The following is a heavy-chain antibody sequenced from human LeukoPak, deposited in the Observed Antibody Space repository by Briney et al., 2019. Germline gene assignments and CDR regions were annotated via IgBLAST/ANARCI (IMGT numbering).Heavy chain of an antibody. Sequence: ASVKVSCKASGYSFTSHYMHWVRQAPGQGLEWLGIINPSGGGTSYGQKFQGRVTMTRDTSTSTVYMELSSLRSEDTAVYYCARERVTMVRWPFFDYWGQGTLVTVSS. CDR1: GYSFTSHY. CDR3: ARERVTMVRWPFFDY. J-gene: IGHJ4*02. CDR2: INPSGGGT. V-gene: IGHV1-46*01. D-gene: IGHD3-10*01.